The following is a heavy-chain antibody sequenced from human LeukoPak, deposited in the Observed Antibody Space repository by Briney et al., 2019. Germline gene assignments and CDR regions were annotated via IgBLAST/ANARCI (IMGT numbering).Heavy chain of an antibody. CDR1: GGTFSSYA. D-gene: IGHD1-26*01. V-gene: IGHV1-69*04. J-gene: IGHJ5*02. CDR2: IIPILGIA. Sequence: GASVKVSCKASGGTFSSYAISWVRQAPGQGLEWMGRIIPILGIANYAQKFQGRVTITADKSTSTAYMELSSLRSEDTAVYYCARGVVGTANWFDPLGQGTLVTVSS. CDR3: ARGVVGTANWFDP.